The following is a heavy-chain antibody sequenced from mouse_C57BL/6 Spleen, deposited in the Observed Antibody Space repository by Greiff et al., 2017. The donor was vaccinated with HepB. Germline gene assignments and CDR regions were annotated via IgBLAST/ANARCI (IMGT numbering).Heavy chain of an antibody. D-gene: IGHD2-1*01. CDR1: GYTFTDYY. J-gene: IGHJ1*03. CDR2: INPYNGGT. Sequence: VQLQQSGPVLVKPGASVKMSCKASGYTFTDYYMNWVKQSHGKSLEWIGVINPYNGGTSYNQKFKGKATLTVDKSSSTAYMELNSLTSEDSAVYYCAREGNYRYFDVWGTGTTVTVSS. V-gene: IGHV1-19*01. CDR3: AREGNYRYFDV.